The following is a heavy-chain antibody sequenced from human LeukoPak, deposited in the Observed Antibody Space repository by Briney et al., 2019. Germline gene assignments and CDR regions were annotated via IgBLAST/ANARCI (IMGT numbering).Heavy chain of an antibody. D-gene: IGHD6-6*01. V-gene: IGHV4-34*01. CDR2: INHSGST. CDR1: GGSFSGYY. Sequence: SETLSLTCAVYGGSFSGYYWRWIRQPPGKGLEWIGGINHSGSTNYNPSLKSRVTISVDTSKNQFSLKLSSVTAADAAVDYCAREYSISSRWNWFDPWGQGTLVTVSS. J-gene: IGHJ5*02. CDR3: AREYSISSRWNWFDP.